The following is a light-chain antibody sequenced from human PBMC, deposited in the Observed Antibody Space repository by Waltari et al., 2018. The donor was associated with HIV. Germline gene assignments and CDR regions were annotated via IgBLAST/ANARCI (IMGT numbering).Light chain of an antibody. Sequence: QSALTQPASVSGSPGQSITISCTGTSTAVGHFDYVSWYRQHPGKAPKLIIYEVSNRPSGVSNRFSGSKSVNTASLTISGLQAEDEADYYCSSYTTRSTVIFGGGTKLTVL. CDR2: EVS. J-gene: IGLJ2*01. CDR1: STAVGHFDY. CDR3: SSYTTRSTVI. V-gene: IGLV2-14*01.